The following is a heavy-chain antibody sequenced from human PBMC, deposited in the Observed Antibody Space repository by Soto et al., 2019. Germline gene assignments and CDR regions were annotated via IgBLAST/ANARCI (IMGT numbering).Heavy chain of an antibody. CDR1: GFTFSSYA. CDR3: AKQGPDPYYYYGMDV. CDR2: ISGSGGST. J-gene: IGHJ6*02. V-gene: IGHV3-23*01. Sequence: PGGSLRLSCAASGFTFSSYAMSWVRQAPGKGLEWVSAISGSGGSTYYADSVKGRFTISRDNSKNTLYLQMNSLRAEDTAVYYCAKQGPDPYYYYGMDVWGQGTTVTVYS.